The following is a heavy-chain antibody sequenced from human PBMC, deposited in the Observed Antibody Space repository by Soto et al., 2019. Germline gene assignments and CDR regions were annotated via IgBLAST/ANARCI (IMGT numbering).Heavy chain of an antibody. CDR3: AKGAVRGVIPYFFDF. CDR2: ISSSSANI. Sequence: GGSLRLSCTGSGFSFSSYSMNWVRQAPGKVLEWVSYISSSSANIYSKDSVKGRFTISRDNAKNTLFLQMNGLRAEDTAGYYCAKGAVRGVIPYFFDFWGQGTLVTVSS. CDR1: GFSFSSYS. J-gene: IGHJ4*02. V-gene: IGHV3-21*01. D-gene: IGHD3-10*01.